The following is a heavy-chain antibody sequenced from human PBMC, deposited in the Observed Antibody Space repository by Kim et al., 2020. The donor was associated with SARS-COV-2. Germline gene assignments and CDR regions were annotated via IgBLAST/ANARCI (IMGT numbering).Heavy chain of an antibody. V-gene: IGHV5-51*01. J-gene: IGHJ4*02. CDR1: GYSFTSYW. CDR2: IYPDDSDT. D-gene: IGHD5-12*01. Sequence: GESLKISCKASGYSFTSYWIGWVRQMPGKGLEWIGIIYPDDSDTRYSPSFQGQVTISADKSISTAYLQWSDLKATDTAIYYCARHGDGYAYSFDFWGQGALVTVSS. CDR3: ARHGDGYAYSFDF.